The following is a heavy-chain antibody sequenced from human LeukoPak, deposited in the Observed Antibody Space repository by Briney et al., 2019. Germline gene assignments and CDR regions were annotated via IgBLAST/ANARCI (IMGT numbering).Heavy chain of an antibody. CDR3: ANGQRGFQY. J-gene: IGHJ4*02. CDR1: GFSFSNYW. D-gene: IGHD2-8*01. Sequence: GGSLGLSCAASGFSFSNYWMTWVRQAPGKGLEWVANIRQDGSEKHYVDSVKGRFTISRDNAKNSLYLQMNSLRAEDTAVYYCANGQRGFQYWGQGTLVSVSS. CDR2: IRQDGSEK. V-gene: IGHV3-7*01.